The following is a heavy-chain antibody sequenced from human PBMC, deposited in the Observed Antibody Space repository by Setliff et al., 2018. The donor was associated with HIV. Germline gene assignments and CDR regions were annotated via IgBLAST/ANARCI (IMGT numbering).Heavy chain of an antibody. Sequence: GGSLRLSCAVSGFTLSTYWMSWVRQAPGKGLEWVANIKQDGSEKYYVDSVKGRFTISRDNAKNSLFLQMNSLRAEDTAVYYCVRDGGTPDRSDYWGQGTMVTVSS. V-gene: IGHV3-7*01. CDR2: IKQDGSEK. D-gene: IGHD3-16*01. J-gene: IGHJ4*02. CDR1: GFTLSTYW. CDR3: VRDGGTPDRSDY.